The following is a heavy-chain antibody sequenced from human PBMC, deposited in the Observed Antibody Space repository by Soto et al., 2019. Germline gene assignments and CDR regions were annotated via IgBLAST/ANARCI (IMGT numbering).Heavy chain of an antibody. CDR2: IIPIFGTA. CDR1: GGTFSSYA. V-gene: IGHV1-69*06. Sequence: SVKVSCKASGGTFSSYAISWVRQAPGQGLELMGGIIPIFGTANYAQKFQGRVTITADKSTSTAYMELSSLRSEDTAVYYCARSYDSRGYYYNLWFQHWGQGTLVTVYS. J-gene: IGHJ1*01. CDR3: ARSYDSRGYYYNLWFQH. D-gene: IGHD3-22*01.